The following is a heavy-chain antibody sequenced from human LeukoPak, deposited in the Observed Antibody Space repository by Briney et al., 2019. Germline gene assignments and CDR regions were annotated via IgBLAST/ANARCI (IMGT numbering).Heavy chain of an antibody. J-gene: IGHJ4*02. D-gene: IGHD2-15*01. CDR1: GVSITDYF. V-gene: IGHV4-4*07. Sequence: SETLSLTCTVSGVSITDYFWTWLRQPAGKGLEWIGRVYITGSTYYNPSLKSRVDMSIDTSRNQFSLRLNSVTAADTAVYYCSSSGGPSGESFEFWGQGAPVTVSS. CDR3: SSSGGPSGESFEF. CDR2: VYITGST.